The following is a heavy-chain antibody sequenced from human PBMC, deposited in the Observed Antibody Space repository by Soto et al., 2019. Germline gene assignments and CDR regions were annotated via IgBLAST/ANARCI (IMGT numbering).Heavy chain of an antibody. V-gene: IGHV3-21*01. CDR3: ARTRAATSAY. J-gene: IGHJ4*02. CDR2: ISSRSIYI. CDR1: GFTFSSYD. Sequence: EVQLVESGGGLVKPGGSLRLSCAASGFTFSSYDMNWVRQAPGKGLEWVSFISSRSIYIYYADSVKGRFTISRDNAKNSLYLQMNSLRAEDTAVYCCARTRAATSAYWGQGSLVTVSS. D-gene: IGHD6-25*01.